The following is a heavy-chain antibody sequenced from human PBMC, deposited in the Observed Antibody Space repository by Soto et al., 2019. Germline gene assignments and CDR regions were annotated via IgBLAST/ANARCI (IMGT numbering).Heavy chain of an antibody. V-gene: IGHV2-70*01. CDR3: ARIQLCESGGPDWGYNWFDP. Sequence: VSGPTLVNPTQTLTLTFTFSGFSLSTSGMCVSWIRQPPGKALEWLALIDWDDDKYYSTSLKTRLTISKDTSKNQVVLTMTNMDPVDTATYYCARIQLCESGGPDWGYNWFDPWGQGTLVTVSS. D-gene: IGHD2-2*01. CDR2: IDWDDDK. CDR1: GFSLSTSGMC. J-gene: IGHJ5*02.